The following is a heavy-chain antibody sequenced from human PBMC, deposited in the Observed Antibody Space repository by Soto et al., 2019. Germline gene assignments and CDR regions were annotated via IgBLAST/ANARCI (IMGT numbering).Heavy chain of an antibody. D-gene: IGHD3-3*01. Sequence: QVQLQESGPGLVKPSQTLSLTCTVSGGSISSGDYYWTWIRQPPGKGLEWIGYIYYSGTTYYNPSLKSRNTISVDTSKNQFSLKLSSVTAADTAVYYCASGITIFGVTWYYYGVDVWGQGTTVTVSS. CDR3: ASGITIFGVTWYYYGVDV. V-gene: IGHV4-30-4*01. J-gene: IGHJ6*02. CDR1: GGSISSGDYY. CDR2: IYYSGTT.